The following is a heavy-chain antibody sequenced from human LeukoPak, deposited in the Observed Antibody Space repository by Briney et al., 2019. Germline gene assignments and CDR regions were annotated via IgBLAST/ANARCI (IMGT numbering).Heavy chain of an antibody. CDR1: GFTFSSYG. Sequence: GGSLRLSCAASGFTFSSYGMHWVRQAPGKGLEWVSYISSSSSTIYYADSVKGRFTISRDNSKNTLYLQMNSLRAEDTAVYYCAKDRKAVTTNRYYYYMDVWGKGTTVTISS. CDR3: AKDRKAVTTNRYYYYMDV. D-gene: IGHD4-17*01. J-gene: IGHJ6*03. V-gene: IGHV3-48*01. CDR2: ISSSSSTI.